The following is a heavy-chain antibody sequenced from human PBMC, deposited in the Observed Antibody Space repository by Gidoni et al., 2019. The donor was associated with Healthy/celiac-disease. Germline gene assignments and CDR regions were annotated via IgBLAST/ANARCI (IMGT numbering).Heavy chain of an antibody. D-gene: IGHD6-6*01. Sequence: EVQLVESGGGLVKPGGSLRLSCSASGFTCGSYSMNWVRQAPGKGLEWVSSSSSSSSYIYYADSVKGRFTISRDNAKNSLYLQMNSLRAEDTAVYYCARWSSSSPDYGMDVWGQGTTVTVSS. CDR3: ARWSSSSPDYGMDV. V-gene: IGHV3-21*01. J-gene: IGHJ6*02. CDR2: SSSSSSYI. CDR1: GFTCGSYS.